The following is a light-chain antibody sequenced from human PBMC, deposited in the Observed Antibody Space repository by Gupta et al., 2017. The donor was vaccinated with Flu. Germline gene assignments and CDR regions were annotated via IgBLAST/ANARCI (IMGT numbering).Light chain of an antibody. V-gene: IGKV3-20*01. CDR1: QSVSSSY. CDR2: GAS. Sequence: EIVLTQSPGTLSLSPGERATLSCRASQSVSSSYLASYQQKPGQAPRLLIYGASSRATGIPDRFSGSGSGTDFSLTIIRLAPEDFAAYYCQPYGSSLTWTFGRGTKVEIK. J-gene: IGKJ1*01. CDR3: QPYGSSLTWT.